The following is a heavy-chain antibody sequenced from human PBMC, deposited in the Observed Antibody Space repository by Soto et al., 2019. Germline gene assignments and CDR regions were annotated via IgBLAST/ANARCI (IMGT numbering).Heavy chain of an antibody. D-gene: IGHD5-18*01. CDR1: GFTFSDYY. V-gene: IGHV3-11*01. CDR2: ITSSGSTI. CDR3: AREKTAMVTVDY. Sequence: QVQLVESGGGLVKPGGSLRLSCAASGFTFSDYYMSWIRQAPGKGLEWVSYITSSGSTIYYADSVKGRFTISRDNAKNSLYLQIHSLRAADTAVYYCAREKTAMVTVDYWGPGTLVTFS. J-gene: IGHJ4*02.